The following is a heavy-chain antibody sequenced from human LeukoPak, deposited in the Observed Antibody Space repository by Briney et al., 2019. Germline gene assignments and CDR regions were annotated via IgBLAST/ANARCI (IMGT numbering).Heavy chain of an antibody. Sequence: ASVKVSCKASGDTFSTYYIHWWLQAPGQGLEWMGWISAYNGNTNYAQKLQGRVTMTTDTSTSTAYMELRSLRSDDTAVYYCARDPANFGYFDYWGQGTLVTVSS. V-gene: IGHV1-18*04. J-gene: IGHJ4*02. CDR2: ISAYNGNT. CDR1: GDTFSTYY. CDR3: ARDPANFGYFDY. D-gene: IGHD3-3*01.